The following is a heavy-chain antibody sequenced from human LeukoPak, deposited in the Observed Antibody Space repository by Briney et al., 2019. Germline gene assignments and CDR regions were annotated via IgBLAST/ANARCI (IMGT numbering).Heavy chain of an antibody. CDR1: GFTFSSYW. V-gene: IGHV3-7*01. CDR2: IKQDGSEK. CDR3: ARSSGYCSGGSCYYYYYYMDV. J-gene: IGHJ6*03. D-gene: IGHD2-15*01. Sequence: GGSLRLSCAASGFTFSSYWMSWVRQAPGKGLEWVANIKQDGSEKYYVDSVKGRFTISRDNAKNSLYLQMNSLRAEDTAVYYCARSSGYCSGGSCYYYYYYMDVWGKGTTVTVSS.